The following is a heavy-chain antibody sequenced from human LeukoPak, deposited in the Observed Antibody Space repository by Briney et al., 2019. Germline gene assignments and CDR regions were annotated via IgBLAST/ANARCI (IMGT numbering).Heavy chain of an antibody. J-gene: IGHJ6*02. D-gene: IGHD3-10*01. CDR3: ARGVGGSGSYEDYYYYYGMDV. CDR1: GVSISSYY. V-gene: IGHV4-59*01. Sequence: SETLSLTCTVSGVSISSYYWSWIRQPPGKGLEWIGYIYYSGSTNYNPSLKSRVTISVDTSKNQFSLKLSSVTAADTAVYYCARGVGGSGSYEDYYYYYGMDVWGQGTTVTVSS. CDR2: IYYSGST.